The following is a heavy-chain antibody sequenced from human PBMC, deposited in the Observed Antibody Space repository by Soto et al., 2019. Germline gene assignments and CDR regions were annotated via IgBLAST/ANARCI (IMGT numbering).Heavy chain of an antibody. CDR1: GYTFTSYD. Sequence: QLQLVQSGAEVKKPGASVKVSCKASGYTFTSYDINWVRQATGQGLEWMGWMNPNSGNKGYAQKFQGRVTMTRNTSISTAYMELSSLRSEDTAVYYCARGGVFFFAAPTNPFDYWGQGNLVTVSS. D-gene: IGHD3-10*01. J-gene: IGHJ4*02. CDR3: ARGGVFFFAAPTNPFDY. V-gene: IGHV1-8*01. CDR2: MNPNSGNK.